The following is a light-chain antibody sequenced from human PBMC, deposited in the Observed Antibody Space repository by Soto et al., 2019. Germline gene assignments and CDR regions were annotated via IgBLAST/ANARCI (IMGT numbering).Light chain of an antibody. V-gene: IGKV4-1*01. Sequence: IVMPQSTDYDAVSLGAKATIHSPSSQSVLYSSNNKNYLAWYQQKPGQPPKLLIYWASTRESGVPDRFSGSGSGTDFTLTISSLQAEDVAVYYCQQYYSAPLTFGGGTKVDIK. CDR1: QSVLYSSNNKNY. J-gene: IGKJ4*01. CDR3: QQYYSAPLT. CDR2: WAS.